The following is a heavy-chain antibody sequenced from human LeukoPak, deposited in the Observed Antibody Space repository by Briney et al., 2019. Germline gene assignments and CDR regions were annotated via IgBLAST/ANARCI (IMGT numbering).Heavy chain of an antibody. J-gene: IGHJ6*03. CDR1: GYTFTSYG. V-gene: IGHV1-18*01. D-gene: IGHD2-15*01. CDR2: ISAYNGNT. Sequence: AASVKVSCKASGYTFTSYGISWVRQAPGQGLEWMGWISAYNGNTNYAQKLQDRVTMTTDTPTTTAYMELRSLRSEDTAVYYCARGGHHYYYYYMDVWGKGTTVTISS. CDR3: ARGGHHYYYYYMDV.